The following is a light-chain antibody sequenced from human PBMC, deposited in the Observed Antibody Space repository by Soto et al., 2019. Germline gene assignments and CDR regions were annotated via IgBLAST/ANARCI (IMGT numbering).Light chain of an antibody. J-gene: IGKJ1*01. Sequence: EIVLTQSPGTLSLSPGERGTLSCMASQTVNSNYLAWYQRKPGQAPRLLIYGASNRATDIPHRFSGSGSGKVFTLSITRLEPEDFAVYYCQEYGSLPPTCGQGTEVEIK. CDR1: QTVNSNY. CDR3: QEYGSLPPT. V-gene: IGKV3-20*01. CDR2: GAS.